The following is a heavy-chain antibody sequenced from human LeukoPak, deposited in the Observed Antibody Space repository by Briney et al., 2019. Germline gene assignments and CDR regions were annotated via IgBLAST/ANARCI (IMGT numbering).Heavy chain of an antibody. V-gene: IGHV3-9*01. Sequence: PGGSLRLSCAASGFTFDDYAMHWVRHAPGKGLEGVSGISWNSGSIGYADSVKGRFTISRDNAKNSLYLQMNSLRAEDTALYYCARAVAGILLDYWGQGTLVTVSS. J-gene: IGHJ4*02. CDR3: ARAVAGILLDY. CDR1: GFTFDDYA. D-gene: IGHD6-19*01. CDR2: ISWNSGSI.